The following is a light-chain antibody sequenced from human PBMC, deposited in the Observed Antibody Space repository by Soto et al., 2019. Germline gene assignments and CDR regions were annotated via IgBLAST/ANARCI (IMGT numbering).Light chain of an antibody. V-gene: IGLV2-14*01. CDR2: EVS. J-gene: IGLJ1*01. CDR3: IAYTGSSTSYV. Sequence: QSALTQAAAVSGSPGQSITISCSGTSSDVGSYDHVAWYQQFPGKTPKLTIYEVSNRPSGVSSRFSGSKSGNTASLTISGLQAEDEADYYCIAYTGSSTSYVFGTGTKVTVL. CDR1: SSDVGSYDH.